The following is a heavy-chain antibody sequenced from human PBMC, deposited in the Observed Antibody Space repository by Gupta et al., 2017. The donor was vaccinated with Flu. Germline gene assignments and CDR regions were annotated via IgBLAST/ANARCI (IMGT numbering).Heavy chain of an antibody. CDR3: TTDSSGGITFDI. CDR1: GFNFIDAY. J-gene: IGHJ3*02. V-gene: IGHV3-15*01. CDR2: LKSHADGGTT. Sequence: EGQLVESGGGLVEPGGSLRLSCTASGFNFIDAYMNWFRQAPGKGLEWVGRLKSHADGGTTDYGPPVKGRFTISRDDSKNTLFLQMRSLQAEDTAMYFCTTDSSGGITFDIWGQGTMVTVSS. D-gene: IGHD3-10*01.